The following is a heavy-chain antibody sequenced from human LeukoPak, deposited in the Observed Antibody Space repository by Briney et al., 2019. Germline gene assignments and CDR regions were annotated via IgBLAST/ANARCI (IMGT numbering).Heavy chain of an antibody. CDR2: ISGSGGST. CDR3: AKYSSGWYLFDY. V-gene: IGHV3-23*01. J-gene: IGHJ4*02. D-gene: IGHD6-19*01. Sequence: GSLRLSCAASGFTFSSYAMSWVRQAPGKGLEWVSAISGSGGSTYYADSVKGRFTISRDNSKNTLYLQMNSLRAEDTAVYYCAKYSSGWYLFDYWGQGTLVTVSS. CDR1: GFTFSSYA.